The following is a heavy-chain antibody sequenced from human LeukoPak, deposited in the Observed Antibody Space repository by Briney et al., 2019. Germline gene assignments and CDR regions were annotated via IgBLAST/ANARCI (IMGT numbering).Heavy chain of an antibody. CDR1: GYSFTSYA. J-gene: IGHJ4*02. CDR3: VKECSVEEDTRTSCPWAFDY. CDR2: ISAYNANT. D-gene: IGHD2-2*01. Sequence: VASVKVSCKASGYSFTSYAISWVRQAPGQGLEWMGWISAYNANTNYAQKLQGRVTMTTDTSTSTAYMELRSLRSDDTAVYYCVKECSVEEDTRTSCPWAFDYWGQGTLVTVSS. V-gene: IGHV1-18*01.